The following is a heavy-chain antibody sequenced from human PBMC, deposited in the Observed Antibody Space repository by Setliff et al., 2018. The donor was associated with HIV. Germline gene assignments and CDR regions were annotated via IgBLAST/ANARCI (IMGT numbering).Heavy chain of an antibody. CDR2: IIPILGVA. D-gene: IGHD2-15*01. Sequence: ASVKVSCKASGYSFTTYVISWLRQAPGQGLEWMGGIIPILGVANYAQKFQGRLTITADKSTNTAYMELGSLKSDDTAVYYCARGPEEGDCSGGSCYGNFDPWGQGTLVTVSS. J-gene: IGHJ5*02. V-gene: IGHV1-69*10. CDR1: GYSFTTYV. CDR3: ARGPEEGDCSGGSCYGNFDP.